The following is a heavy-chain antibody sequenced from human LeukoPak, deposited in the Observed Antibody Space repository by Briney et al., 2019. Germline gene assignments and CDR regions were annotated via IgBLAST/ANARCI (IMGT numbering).Heavy chain of an antibody. CDR2: IYSGGST. V-gene: IGHV3-53*01. CDR3: AGTYYFDGSGFSPMDY. Sequence: GGSLRLSCAASGFTVSSNYMSWVRQAPGKGLEWVSVIYSGGSTYYADSVKGRFTISRDNSKNTLYLQMNSLRAEDTAVYYCAGTYYFDGSGFSPMDYWGQGTLVTVSS. CDR1: GFTVSSNY. J-gene: IGHJ4*02. D-gene: IGHD3-22*01.